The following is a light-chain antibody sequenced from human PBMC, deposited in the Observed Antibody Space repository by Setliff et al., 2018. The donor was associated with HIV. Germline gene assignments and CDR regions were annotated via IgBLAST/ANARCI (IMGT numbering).Light chain of an antibody. CDR3: SSYTSSSTLNYV. Sequence: QSALTQAASVSGSPGQSITMSCTGTSSDVGGYNYVSWYQQHPGKAPKLMIYDVSNRPSGVSNRFSGSKSGNTASLTISGLQAEDEADYYCSSYTSSSTLNYVFGTGTKVTVL. CDR1: SSDVGGYNY. V-gene: IGLV2-14*03. J-gene: IGLJ1*01. CDR2: DVS.